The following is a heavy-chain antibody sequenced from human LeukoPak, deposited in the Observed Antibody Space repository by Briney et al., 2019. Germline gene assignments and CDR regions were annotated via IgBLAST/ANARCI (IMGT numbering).Heavy chain of an antibody. Sequence: ASVKVSCKASGHTFTGYYMHWVRQAPGQGLEWMGWINPNSGGTNYAQKFQGRVTMTRDTSISTAYMELSRLRSDDTAVYYCARPIAAAGISWFDPWGQGTLVTVSS. V-gene: IGHV1-2*02. CDR2: INPNSGGT. J-gene: IGHJ5*02. D-gene: IGHD6-13*01. CDR1: GHTFTGYY. CDR3: ARPIAAAGISWFDP.